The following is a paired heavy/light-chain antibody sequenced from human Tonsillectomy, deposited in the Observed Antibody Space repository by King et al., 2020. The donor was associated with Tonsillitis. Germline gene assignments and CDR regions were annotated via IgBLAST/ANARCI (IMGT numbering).Light chain of an antibody. CDR3: QQANSFPFA. V-gene: IGKV1D-12*01. J-gene: IGKJ4*01. CDR2: SAS. CDR1: LSIKTW. Sequence: DIQMTQSPSSVSASVGDRVTITCRASLSIKTWLAWYQQKPGEAPKLLIYSASNLQSGVPSRFSGSGSETDFTLTINSLQPEDFATYFCQQANSFPFAFGGGTKVEIK.
Heavy chain of an antibody. D-gene: IGHD6-13*01. CDR2: INIDGSRT. Sequence: EVQLVESGGGLVQPGGSLRLSCAASRFTFNTYWMHWVRQAPGKGLVWVSRINIDGSRTMYSDSVKGRFTISRDNAENTLYLQMNSLTVEDTAVYYCTRDSYSSITYPTYFDSWGQGTLVTVSS. J-gene: IGHJ4*02. CDR1: RFTFNTYW. V-gene: IGHV3-74*03. CDR3: TRDSYSSITYPTYFDS.